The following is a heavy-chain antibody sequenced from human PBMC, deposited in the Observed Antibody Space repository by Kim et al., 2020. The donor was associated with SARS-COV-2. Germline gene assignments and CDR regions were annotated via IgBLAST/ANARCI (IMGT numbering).Heavy chain of an antibody. D-gene: IGHD6-13*01. V-gene: IGHV1-46*01. CDR3: ARDQGSSWYEVDY. J-gene: IGHJ4*02. Sequence: YAQKFQGRATMTRDTSTSTVYMELSSLRSEDTAVYYCARDQGSSWYEVDYWGQGTLVTVSS.